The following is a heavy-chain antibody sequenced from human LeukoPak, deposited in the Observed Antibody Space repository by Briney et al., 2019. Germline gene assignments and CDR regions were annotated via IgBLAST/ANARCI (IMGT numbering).Heavy chain of an antibody. CDR3: ARRMVNYVWGSYRYDAFDI. D-gene: IGHD3-16*02. V-gene: IGHV4-38-2*01. J-gene: IGHJ3*02. CDR1: GYSISSGYY. CDR2: IYHSGST. Sequence: SETLSLTCAVSGYSISSGYYWGWIRQPPGKGLERIGSIYHSGSTYYNPSLKSRVTISVDTSKNQFSLKLSSVTAADMAVYYCARRMVNYVWGSYRYDAFDIWGQGTMVTVSS.